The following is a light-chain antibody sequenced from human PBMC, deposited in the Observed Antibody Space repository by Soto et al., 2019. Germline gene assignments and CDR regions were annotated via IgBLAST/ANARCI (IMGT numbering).Light chain of an antibody. CDR2: GAS. J-gene: IGKJ4*01. V-gene: IGKV3-20*01. Sequence: EIVLTQSPGTLSLSPGERATLSCRASQTVSTSYVAWYQQKPGQAPRLLIYGASSRATGIPDRFSGSGSGTDYTLTISRLEPEDFAVSYCQQYEFSLIAFGGGTKVEI. CDR1: QTVSTSY. CDR3: QQYEFSLIA.